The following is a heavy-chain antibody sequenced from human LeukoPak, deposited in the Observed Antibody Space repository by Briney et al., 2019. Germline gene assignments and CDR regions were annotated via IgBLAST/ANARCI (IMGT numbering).Heavy chain of an antibody. CDR3: ARSRDYGDSGSWCQH. CDR2: INPNSGGT. J-gene: IGHJ1*01. V-gene: IGHV1-2*02. D-gene: IGHD4-17*01. CDR1: GYTFTGYY. Sequence: ASVKVSCKASGYTFTGYYMNWVRQAPGQGLEWMGWINPNSGGTNYAQKFQGRVTMARDTSISTAYMELSRLRSDDTAVYYCARSRDYGDSGSWCQHWGQGTLVTVSS.